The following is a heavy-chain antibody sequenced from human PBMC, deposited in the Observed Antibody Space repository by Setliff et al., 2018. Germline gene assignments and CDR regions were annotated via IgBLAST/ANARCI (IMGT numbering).Heavy chain of an antibody. V-gene: IGHV4-38-2*02. Sequence: NPSETLSLTCTVSGYSISSGYIWGWIRQPPGKGLEWVGNIGHTGSINYNPSLKSRLTISRDTSKNQVSLKLNSVTATDTAVYYCARDLGHDGDSDYWGQGILVTVSS. J-gene: IGHJ4*02. CDR3: ARDLGHDGDSDY. CDR1: GYSISSGYI. D-gene: IGHD2-21*02. CDR2: IGHTGSI.